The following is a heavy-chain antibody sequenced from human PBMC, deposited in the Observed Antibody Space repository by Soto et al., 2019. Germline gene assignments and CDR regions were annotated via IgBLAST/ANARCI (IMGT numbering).Heavy chain of an antibody. CDR1: GDSIGTGGYY. CDR2: IHYSGNT. V-gene: IGHV4-31*03. Sequence: QVQLQESVPGLVKPSQTLSLTCTVSGDSIGTGGYYWDWIRQHPGKGPEWIGYIHYSGNTYYNPSLKSRLTLSLDTSKNQFSLHLSSVTAADTAVYYCATNHDDISGRTPLLFASRGQGTLVTGSS. CDR3: ATNHDDISGRTPLLFAS. J-gene: IGHJ4*02. D-gene: IGHD3-22*01.